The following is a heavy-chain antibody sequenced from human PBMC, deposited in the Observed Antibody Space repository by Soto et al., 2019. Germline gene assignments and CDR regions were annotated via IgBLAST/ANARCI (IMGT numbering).Heavy chain of an antibody. CDR3: ARRLLLITIGGVIVKDFFDF. Sequence: ASVKVSCKASGYTFTTFPIHWVRQAPGQRPEWMGLINTGKGDTEYSQKFQGRVTITRDTSARTTYMELSSLQSADTAFYYCARRLLLITIGGVIVKDFFDFCGQGTLVTVSS. D-gene: IGHD3-16*02. J-gene: IGHJ4*02. CDR2: INTGKGDT. V-gene: IGHV1-3*04. CDR1: GYTFTTFP.